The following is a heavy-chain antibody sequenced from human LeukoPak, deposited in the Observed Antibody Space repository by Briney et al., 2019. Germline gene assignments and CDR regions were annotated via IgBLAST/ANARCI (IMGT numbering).Heavy chain of an antibody. J-gene: IGHJ6*02. CDR2: IWYDGSNK. CDR1: GFTFSSYG. D-gene: IGHD2-15*01. Sequence: QAGGSLRLSCAASGFTFSSYGMHWVRQAPGKGLEWVAVIWYDGSNKYYADSVKGRFTISRDNSKNTLYLEMNSLRAEDTAVYYCARDTRSLGYCSGGSCSGGMDVWGQGTTVTVSS. V-gene: IGHV3-33*01. CDR3: ARDTRSLGYCSGGSCSGGMDV.